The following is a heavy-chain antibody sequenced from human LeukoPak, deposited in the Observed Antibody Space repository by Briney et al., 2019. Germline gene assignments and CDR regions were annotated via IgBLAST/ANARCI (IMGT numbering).Heavy chain of an antibody. Sequence: GGSLRLSCAASGVTFDDYAMRWVRQAPGKGLGWVSLISGDGGSTYYADSVKGRFTISRGNSKTSLYLQMNSLRTENTALYYCAKGPRCNRGGNFDYWGQGTLVTVSS. CDR3: AKGPRCNRGGNFDY. CDR1: GVTFDDYA. J-gene: IGHJ4*02. CDR2: ISGDGGST. D-gene: IGHD1-14*01. V-gene: IGHV3-43*02.